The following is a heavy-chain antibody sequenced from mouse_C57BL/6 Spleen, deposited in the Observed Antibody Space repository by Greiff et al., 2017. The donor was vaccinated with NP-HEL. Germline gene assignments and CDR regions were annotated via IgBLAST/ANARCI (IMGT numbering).Heavy chain of an antibody. CDR1: GYTFTSYW. Sequence: QVQLQQPGAELVMPGASVKLSCKASGYTFTSYWMHWVKQRPGQGLEWIGEIDPSDSYTNYNQKFKGKSTLTVDKSSSTAYMQLSSLTSEDSAVYYCARVTGTYFDCWGKGTTLTVSS. CDR2: IDPSDSYT. D-gene: IGHD4-1*01. J-gene: IGHJ2*01. V-gene: IGHV1-69*01. CDR3: ARVTGTYFDC.